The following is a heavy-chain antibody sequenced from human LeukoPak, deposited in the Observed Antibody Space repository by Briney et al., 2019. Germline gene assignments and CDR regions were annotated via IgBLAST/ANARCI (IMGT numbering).Heavy chain of an antibody. V-gene: IGHV4-61*02. CDR3: ASIYCDSSRYEHTPYYFDY. CDR2: IYTSRST. D-gene: IGHD3-22*01. Sequence: SQTLSLTCTVSGGSIRRGSYYWSWIRQPAGKGLEWIGRIYTSRSTNYNPSLKSRGTISVDTSKNQFSLKLSSVTPPDTAVYYCASIYCDSSRYEHTPYYFDYWGQGTLATVSS. CDR1: GGSIRRGSYY. J-gene: IGHJ4*02.